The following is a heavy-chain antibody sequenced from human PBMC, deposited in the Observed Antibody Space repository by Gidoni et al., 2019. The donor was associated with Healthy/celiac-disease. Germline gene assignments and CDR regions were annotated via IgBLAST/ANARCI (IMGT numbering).Heavy chain of an antibody. CDR2: IKSKTEGGTT. CDR3: TTDPRGPGGMDV. Sequence: EVQLVESGGGLVKPGGSLRLSCAASAFTFRNAWMSWVRQAPGKGLEWGGRIKSKTEGGTTDYAATVKGRVTIARDDSKNTLYLQMNRLKTEDTAVYYCTTDPRGPGGMDVWGQGTTVTVSS. V-gene: IGHV3-15*01. J-gene: IGHJ6*02. D-gene: IGHD3-10*01. CDR1: AFTFRNAW.